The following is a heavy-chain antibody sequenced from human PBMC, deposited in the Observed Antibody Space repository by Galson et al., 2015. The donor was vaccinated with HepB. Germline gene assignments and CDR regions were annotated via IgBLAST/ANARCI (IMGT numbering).Heavy chain of an antibody. CDR1: GGTFSSYA. CDR3: ARGTVIPSWFDY. CDR2: IIPIFGTA. Sequence: SVKVSCKASGGTFSSYAISWVRQAPGQGLEWMGGIIPIFGTANYAQKFQGRVTITADKSTSTAYMELSSLRSEDTAVYYCARGTVIPSWFDYWGQGTLVTVSS. J-gene: IGHJ4*02. D-gene: IGHD4-17*01. V-gene: IGHV1-69*06.